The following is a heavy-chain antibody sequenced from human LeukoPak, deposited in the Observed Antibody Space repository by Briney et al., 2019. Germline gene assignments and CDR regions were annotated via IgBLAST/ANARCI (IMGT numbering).Heavy chain of an antibody. CDR2: IGTAGDT. CDR1: GFTFSSYD. Sequence: GGSLRLSCAASGFTFSSYDMHWVRQATGKGLEWVSAIGTAGDTYYPGSVKGRFTISRENAKNSLYLQMNSLRAGDTAVYYCARDDYYDSSGYEKRVGGYYFDYWGQGTLVTVSS. V-gene: IGHV3-13*01. D-gene: IGHD3-22*01. J-gene: IGHJ4*02. CDR3: ARDDYYDSSGYEKRVGGYYFDY.